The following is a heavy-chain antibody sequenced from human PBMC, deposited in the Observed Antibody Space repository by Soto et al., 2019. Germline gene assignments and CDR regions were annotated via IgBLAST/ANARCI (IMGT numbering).Heavy chain of an antibody. Sequence: PGGSLRLCCAASGFTFSSYAMHWVRQAPGKGLEWVAVISYDGSNKYYADSVKGRFTISRDNSKNTLYLQMNSLRAEDTAVYYCARVKGYSGSTDAFDIWGQGTMVTVSS. J-gene: IGHJ3*02. CDR2: ISYDGSNK. CDR1: GFTFSSYA. D-gene: IGHD1-26*01. V-gene: IGHV3-30-3*01. CDR3: ARVKGYSGSTDAFDI.